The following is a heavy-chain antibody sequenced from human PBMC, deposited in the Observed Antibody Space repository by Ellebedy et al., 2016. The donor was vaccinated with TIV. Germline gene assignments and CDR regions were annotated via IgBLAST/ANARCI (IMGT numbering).Heavy chain of an antibody. CDR2: IWYNGNKK. Sequence: GESLKISXAASGFNFSDYGMHWVRQAPGRGLEWVAIIWYNGNKKYYADSVKGRFTVSRDNSKNTLYLQMNSLTAEDTAMYYCAREWSGAKFDGWGQGTLITVSP. CDR1: GFNFSDYG. CDR3: AREWSGAKFDG. D-gene: IGHD2-15*01. J-gene: IGHJ4*02. V-gene: IGHV3-33*01.